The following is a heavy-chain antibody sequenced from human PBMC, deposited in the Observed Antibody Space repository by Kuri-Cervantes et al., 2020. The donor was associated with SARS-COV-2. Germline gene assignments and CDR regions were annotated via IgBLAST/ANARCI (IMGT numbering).Heavy chain of an antibody. V-gene: IGHV1-69*06. Sequence: SVKVSCKASGGTFSSYAISWVRQAPGQGLEWMGGIIPIFGTANYAQKFQGRVTITADKSTSTAYMELSSLRSEDTAVYYCARSTPLVATIGGAAFDIWGQGTMVTVSS. CDR2: IIPIFGTA. CDR1: GGTFSSYA. CDR3: ARSTPLVATIGGAAFDI. D-gene: IGHD5-12*01. J-gene: IGHJ3*02.